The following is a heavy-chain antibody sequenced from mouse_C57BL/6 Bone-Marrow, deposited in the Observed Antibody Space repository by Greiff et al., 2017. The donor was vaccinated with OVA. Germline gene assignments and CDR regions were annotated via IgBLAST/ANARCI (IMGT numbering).Heavy chain of an antibody. V-gene: IGHV5-6*01. Sequence: EVMLVESGGDLVKPGGSLKLSCAASGFTFSSYGMSWVRQTPDKRLEWVATISSGGSYTYYPDSVKGRFTISRDNAKNTLFLQMTSLRSEDTAMYYCASGRFAYWGQGTLVTVSA. J-gene: IGHJ3*01. CDR1: GFTFSSYG. CDR3: ASGRFAY. CDR2: ISSGGSYT.